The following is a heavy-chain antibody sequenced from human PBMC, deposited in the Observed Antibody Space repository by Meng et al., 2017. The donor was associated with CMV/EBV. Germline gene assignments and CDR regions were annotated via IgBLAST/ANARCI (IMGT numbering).Heavy chain of an antibody. CDR1: GFTFSSYS. J-gene: IGHJ3*02. CDR3: ARVGGEYYGSGSRDAFDI. D-gene: IGHD3-10*01. CDR2: ISSSSSYI. Sequence: GGSLRLSCAASGFTFSSYSMNWVRQAPGKGLEWVSSISSSSSYIYYADSVKGRFTISRDNAKNSLYLQMNSLRAEDTAVYYCARVGGEYYGSGSRDAFDIWGQGTMVTVSS. V-gene: IGHV3-21*01.